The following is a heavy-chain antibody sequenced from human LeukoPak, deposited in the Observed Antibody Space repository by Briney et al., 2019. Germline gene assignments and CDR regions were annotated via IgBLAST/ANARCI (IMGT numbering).Heavy chain of an antibody. Sequence: GGSLRLSCAASGFTFSSYSMNWVRQAPGKGLEWVSSISSSSSYIYYADSVKGRFTISRDNAKNSLYLQMNSLRAEDTAVYYCAGDLELRYFDWLLFQGGYWGQGTLVTVSS. D-gene: IGHD3-9*01. V-gene: IGHV3-21*01. CDR3: AGDLELRYFDWLLFQGGY. CDR1: GFTFSSYS. J-gene: IGHJ4*02. CDR2: ISSSSSYI.